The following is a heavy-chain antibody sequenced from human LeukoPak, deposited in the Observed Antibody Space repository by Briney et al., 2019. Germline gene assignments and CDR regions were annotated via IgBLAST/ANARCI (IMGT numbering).Heavy chain of an antibody. Sequence: PGGSLRLSCAASGFTFSSYGMHWVRQAPGKGLEWVAVISYDGSNKYYADSVKGRFTISRDNAKNSLYLQMDSLRAEDTAMYCCARDHWSPPSYWGQGTLVTVSS. V-gene: IGHV3-30*03. CDR1: GFTFSSYG. CDR2: ISYDGSNK. CDR3: ARDHWSPPSY. J-gene: IGHJ4*02. D-gene: IGHD2-8*02.